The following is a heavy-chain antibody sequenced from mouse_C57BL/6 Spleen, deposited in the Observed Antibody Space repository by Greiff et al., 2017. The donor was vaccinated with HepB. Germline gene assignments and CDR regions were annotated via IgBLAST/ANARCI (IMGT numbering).Heavy chain of an antibody. CDR1: GFTFSDYG. D-gene: IGHD1-1*01. CDR2: ISSGSSTI. J-gene: IGHJ2*01. CDR3: ARKEDYYGSSSYYFDY. V-gene: IGHV5-17*01. Sequence: EVQVVESGGGLVKPGGSLKLSCAASGFTFSDYGMHWVRQAPEKGLEWVAYISSGSSTIYYADTVKGRFTISRDNAKNTLFLQMTSLRSEDTAMYYCARKEDYYGSSSYYFDYWGQGTTLTVSS.